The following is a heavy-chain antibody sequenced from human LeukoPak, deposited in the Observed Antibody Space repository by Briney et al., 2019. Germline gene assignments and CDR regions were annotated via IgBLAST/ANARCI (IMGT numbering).Heavy chain of an antibody. Sequence: PSETLSLTCIVSGGSIGTSYWSWIRQPPGKGLEWIGYIDYTGTTKYNPSLKSRATLSVDMLKNQFSLKLTSVTAADTAVYYCARDKTGDYGDLNWFDPWGQGTLVTVSS. V-gene: IGHV4-59*12. CDR2: IDYTGTT. J-gene: IGHJ5*02. CDR1: GGSIGTSY. CDR3: ARDKTGDYGDLNWFDP. D-gene: IGHD4-17*01.